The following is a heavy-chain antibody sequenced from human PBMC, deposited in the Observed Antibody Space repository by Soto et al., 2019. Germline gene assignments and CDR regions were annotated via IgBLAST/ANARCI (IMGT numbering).Heavy chain of an antibody. D-gene: IGHD6-13*01. J-gene: IGHJ4*02. CDR3: ARLERQGEISSWYFDY. CDR2: IYYSGST. Sequence: SETLSLTCTVSGGSISSYYWSWIRQPPGKGLEWIGYIYYSGSTNYNPSLKSRVTISVDTSKNQFSLKLSSVTAADTAVYYCARLERQGEISSWYFDYWGQGTLVTVSS. CDR1: GGSISSYY. V-gene: IGHV4-59*08.